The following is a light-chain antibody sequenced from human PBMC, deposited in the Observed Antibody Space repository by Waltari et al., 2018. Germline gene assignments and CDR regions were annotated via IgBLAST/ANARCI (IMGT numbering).Light chain of an antibody. J-gene: IGLJ3*02. CDR1: SSNIGSNT. V-gene: IGLV1-44*01. CDR2: SNN. Sequence: PPSASGTPGQRVTISCSGSSSNIGSNTVNWYQQLPGTAPKLLIYSNNQRPSGVPDRFSGSKSGTSASLAISGLQSEDEADYYCAAWDDSLNGWVFGGGTKLTVL. CDR3: AAWDDSLNGWV.